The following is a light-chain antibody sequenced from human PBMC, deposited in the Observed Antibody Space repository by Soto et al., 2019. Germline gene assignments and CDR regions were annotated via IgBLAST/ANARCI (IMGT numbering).Light chain of an antibody. Sequence: VMTQSPATLSVSPWQRATLSWRASQSVSTNVAWYQQKPGQAPRLLIYGTSTRATGIPARFSGSGSGTEFTLTISSLQSEDFAIYYCLQHTNFPITFGQGTRLEIK. V-gene: IGKV3-15*01. CDR3: LQHTNFPIT. CDR2: GTS. J-gene: IGKJ5*01. CDR1: QSVSTN.